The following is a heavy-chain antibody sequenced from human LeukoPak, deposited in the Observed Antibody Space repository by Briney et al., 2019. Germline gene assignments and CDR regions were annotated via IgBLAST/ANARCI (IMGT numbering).Heavy chain of an antibody. Sequence: KPSETLSLTCAVYGGSFSGYYWSWIRQPPGKGLEWIGEINHSGSTNYNPSLKSRVTISVDTSKNQFSLKLSSVTAADTAVYYCARPTPDFEYDQLPDAFDIWGQGTMVTVSS. V-gene: IGHV4-34*01. CDR3: ARPTPDFEYDQLPDAFDI. CDR1: GGSFSGYY. CDR2: INHSGST. J-gene: IGHJ3*02. D-gene: IGHD2-2*01.